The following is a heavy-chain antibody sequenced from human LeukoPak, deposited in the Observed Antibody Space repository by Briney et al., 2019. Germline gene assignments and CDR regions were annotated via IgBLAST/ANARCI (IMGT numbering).Heavy chain of an antibody. V-gene: IGHV4-39*07. CDR3: ARIKWNYFDY. CDR2: IYYSGST. CDR1: GGSISSSSYY. D-gene: IGHD5-12*01. Sequence: PSETLSLTCTVSGGSISSSSYYWGWIRQPPGKGLEWIGSIYYSGSTYYNPSLKSRLTMSADRSRNQFSLKLNSVTAADTAVYYCARIKWNYFDYWGQGILVTVSS. J-gene: IGHJ4*02.